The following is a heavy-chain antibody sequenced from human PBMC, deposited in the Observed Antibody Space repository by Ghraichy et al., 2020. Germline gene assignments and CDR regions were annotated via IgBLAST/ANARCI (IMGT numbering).Heavy chain of an antibody. J-gene: IGHJ6*02. V-gene: IGHV1-18*01. CDR2: ISAYNGNT. D-gene: IGHD3-3*01. CDR1: GYTFTSYG. Sequence: ASVKVSCKASGYTFTSYGISWVRQAPGQGLEWMGWISAYNGNTNYAQKLQGRVTMTTDTSTSTAYMELRSLRSDDTAVYYCARDQGGNYDFWSGYYTGGNYYYGMDVWGQGTTVTVSS. CDR3: ARDQGGNYDFWSGYYTGGNYYYGMDV.